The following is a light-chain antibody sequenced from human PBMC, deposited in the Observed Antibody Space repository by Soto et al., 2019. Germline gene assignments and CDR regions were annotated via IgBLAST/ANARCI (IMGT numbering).Light chain of an antibody. J-gene: IGLJ1*01. CDR1: SSDIGGYDY. CDR3: CSFAHSNTYV. CDR2: DVS. V-gene: IGLV2-14*03. Sequence: QSVLTQPASVSGFPGQSITISCTGTSSDIGGYDYVSWYQQHPGKAPKLIIYDVSGRPSGVSNRFSGSKSANTASLTISGLQAEDEADYYCCSFAHSNTYVFGTGTKVTVL.